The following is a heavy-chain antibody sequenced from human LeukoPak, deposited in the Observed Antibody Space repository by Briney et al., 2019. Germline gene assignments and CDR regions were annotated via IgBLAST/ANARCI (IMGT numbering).Heavy chain of an antibody. CDR1: GGSIGSYY. V-gene: IGHV4-59*13. CDR2: MQYSGDA. J-gene: IGHJ6*03. D-gene: IGHD2-2*02. CDR3: VRNQAGYGLSCHTSYYYYMDV. Sequence: SETLSLTCTVSGGSIGSYYWSWVRQPPGKGLERIGYMQYSGDASYNPSLKSRVTISVDTPKNQFSLKLRSVTAADTAVYYCVRNQAGYGLSCHTSYYYYMDVWGKGTTVTVSS.